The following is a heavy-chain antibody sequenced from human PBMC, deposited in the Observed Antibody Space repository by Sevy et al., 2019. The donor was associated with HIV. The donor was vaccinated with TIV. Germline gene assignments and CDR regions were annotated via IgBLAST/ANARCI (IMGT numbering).Heavy chain of an antibody. CDR1: GFTFSSYA. CDR3: AKNRGYDPHFDC. V-gene: IGHV3-23*01. D-gene: IGHD5-12*01. CDR2: ISGSGGTT. Sequence: GGSLRLSCAASGFTFSSYAMSWVRQASGKGLEWVSAISGSGGTTYYADSVKGRFTISRDKSKSTLFLQMNNLRAEDTAIYYCAKNRGYDPHFDCWGQGTLVTVSS. J-gene: IGHJ4*02.